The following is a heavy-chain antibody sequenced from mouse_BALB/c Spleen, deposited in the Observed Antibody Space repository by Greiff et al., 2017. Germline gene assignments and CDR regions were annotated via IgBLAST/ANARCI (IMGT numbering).Heavy chain of an antibody. Sequence: EVQLQGSGPGLVKPSQSLSLTCTVTGYSITSDYAWNWIRQFPGNKLEWMGYISYSGSTSYNPSLKSRISITRDTSKNQFFLQLNSVTTEDTATYYCARRGKIPLDYWGQGTTLTVSS. CDR2: ISYSGST. J-gene: IGHJ2*01. V-gene: IGHV3-2*02. CDR3: ARRGKIPLDY. CDR1: GYSITSDYA.